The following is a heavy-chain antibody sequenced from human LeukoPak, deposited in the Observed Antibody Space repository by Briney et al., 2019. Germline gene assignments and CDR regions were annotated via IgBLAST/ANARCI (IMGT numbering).Heavy chain of an antibody. J-gene: IGHJ6*02. CDR1: GGSFSGYY. CDR3: ARFRGTMVRGVIPNYYGMDV. CDR2: INHSGST. Sequence: PSETLSLTCAVYGGSFSGYYWSWIRQPPGKGLEWIGEINHSGSTNYNPSLKSRVTISVDTSKNQFSLKLSSVTAADTAVCYCARFRGTMVRGVIPNYYGMDVWGQGTTVTVSS. D-gene: IGHD3-10*01. V-gene: IGHV4-34*01.